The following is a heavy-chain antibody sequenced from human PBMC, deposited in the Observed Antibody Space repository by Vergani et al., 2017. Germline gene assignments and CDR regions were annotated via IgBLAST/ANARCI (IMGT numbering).Heavy chain of an antibody. V-gene: IGHV3-21*01. CDR3: TGDLSAYNHKTRPATVSKGEYYFDY. J-gene: IGHJ4*02. D-gene: IGHD3-16*01. CDR2: ISSSISYI. Sequence: EVQLVESGGGLVTPGGSLRFLCADSGFTFSSYSMNWVRQAPGKGLEWVSSISSSISYIYYADSVKGRFIITRDIAKNSLELQMNSLRAEDTSVYYCTGDLSAYNHKTRPATVSKGEYYFDYWGQGTLVTVSS. CDR1: GFTFSSYS.